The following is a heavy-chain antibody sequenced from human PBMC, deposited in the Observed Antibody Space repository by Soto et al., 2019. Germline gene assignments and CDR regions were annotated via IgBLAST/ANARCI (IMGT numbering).Heavy chain of an antibody. J-gene: IGHJ4*02. D-gene: IGHD2-2*01. CDR1: GGSIGNYY. V-gene: IGHV4-59*01. Sequence: PSETLSLTCTVSGGSIGNYYWSWIRQPPGKGLEWIGYVYYSGSTNYNPSLKSRVTISVDTSKNQFSLKLSSVTAADTAVYYCARDAFSSSLCDYWGQGIPVTVPQ. CDR3: ARDAFSSSLCDY. CDR2: VYYSGST.